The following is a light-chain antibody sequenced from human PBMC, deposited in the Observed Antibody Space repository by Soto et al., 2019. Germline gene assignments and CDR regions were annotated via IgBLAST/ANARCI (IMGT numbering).Light chain of an antibody. V-gene: IGLV1-44*01. CDR3: AAWGDSLYGWV. CDR2: YDN. J-gene: IGLJ3*02. Sequence: QSALTQPPSASGTPGQRVTISCSGSSSNIGSNTVNWYQQLPGTAPTLLIYYDNQRPSGVPDRFSGSKSGTSASLAISGLRSEDETHYYCAAWGDSLYGWVFGGGTKVTVL. CDR1: SSNIGSNT.